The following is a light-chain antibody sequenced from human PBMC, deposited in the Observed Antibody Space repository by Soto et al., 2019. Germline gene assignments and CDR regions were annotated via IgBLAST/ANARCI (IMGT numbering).Light chain of an antibody. V-gene: IGLV1-44*01. Sequence: QSVLTQPPSASGTPGQRVTISCSGSGSNIGSNTVNWYQQLPGTAPKLLIYSNNQRPSGVPDRFSGSKSGTSASLAISGLQSEDEADYYCAAWDDSLNGNWVFGGGTKLTVL. CDR2: SNN. CDR1: GSNIGSNT. J-gene: IGLJ3*02. CDR3: AAWDDSLNGNWV.